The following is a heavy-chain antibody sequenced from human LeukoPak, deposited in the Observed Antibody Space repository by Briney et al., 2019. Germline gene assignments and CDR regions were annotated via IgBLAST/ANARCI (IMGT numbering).Heavy chain of an antibody. CDR3: ARRVTGRGTFYFDY. Sequence: TTSETLSLTCTISGGSISTYYWTWIRQPPGKGLEWIGYIYYSGNTNYNPALKSRVTISLDTSRNQFSLKLNSVTAADTAVYYCARRVTGRGTFYFDYWGQGSLVIVSS. J-gene: IGHJ4*02. CDR1: GGSISTYY. CDR2: IYYSGNT. V-gene: IGHV4-59*08. D-gene: IGHD3-16*01.